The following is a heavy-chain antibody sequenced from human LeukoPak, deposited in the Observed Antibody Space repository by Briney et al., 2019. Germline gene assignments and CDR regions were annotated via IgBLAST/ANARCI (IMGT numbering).Heavy chain of an antibody. CDR2: IDIDGTGT. CDR1: GFTFTNYW. V-gene: IGHV3-74*01. J-gene: IGHJ4*02. CDR3: ARDLTVTYYYGSGSYYYFDY. Sequence: GGSLRLSCAASGFTFTNYWMHWVRQAPGKGLVWVSRIDIDGTGTSYADSVKGRFTISRDNAKNSLYLQMNSLRAEDTAVYYCARDLTVTYYYGSGSYYYFDYWGQGTLVTVSS. D-gene: IGHD3-10*01.